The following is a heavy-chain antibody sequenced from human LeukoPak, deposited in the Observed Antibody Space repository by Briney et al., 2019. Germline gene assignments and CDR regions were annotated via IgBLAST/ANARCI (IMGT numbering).Heavy chain of an antibody. Sequence: SETLSLTCAVYGGSFSGYYWSWIRQPPGKGLEWIGEINHSGSTNYNPSLKSRVTISVDTSKNQFSLKLSSVTAADTAVYYCARLRWFPNWFDPWGQGTLVTVSS. CDR1: GGSFSGYY. J-gene: IGHJ5*02. V-gene: IGHV4-34*01. CDR2: INHSGST. CDR3: ARLRWFPNWFDP. D-gene: IGHD4-23*01.